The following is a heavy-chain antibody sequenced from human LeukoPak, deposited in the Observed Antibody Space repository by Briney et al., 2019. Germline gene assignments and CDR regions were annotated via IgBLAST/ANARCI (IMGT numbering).Heavy chain of an antibody. CDR1: GFTFSSYE. CDR3: AREYRIAAAGHFDY. CDR2: ISSSGSTR. Sequence: GGPLRLSCAASGFTFSSYEMNWVRQAPGKGLEWISYISSSGSTRYYADSMKGRFTISRDNAKNSLYLQMNSLRAEDTAVYYCAREYRIAAAGHFDYWGQGTLVTVSS. V-gene: IGHV3-48*03. D-gene: IGHD6-13*01. J-gene: IGHJ4*02.